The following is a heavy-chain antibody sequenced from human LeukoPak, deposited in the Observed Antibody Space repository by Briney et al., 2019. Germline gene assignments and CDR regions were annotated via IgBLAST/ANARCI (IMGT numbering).Heavy chain of an antibody. CDR2: INPNSGGT. CDR1: GYTFTGYY. D-gene: IGHD1-7*01. V-gene: IGHV1-2*02. CDR3: ARVPSTGTTYWFDP. J-gene: IGHJ5*02. Sequence: ASVKVSCKASGYTFTGYYMHWVRQAPGQGLEWMGWINPNSGGTNYAQKFQGRVTMTRDTSISTAYMELSRLRSDDTAVYYCARVPSTGTTYWFDPWGQGTLVTVSS.